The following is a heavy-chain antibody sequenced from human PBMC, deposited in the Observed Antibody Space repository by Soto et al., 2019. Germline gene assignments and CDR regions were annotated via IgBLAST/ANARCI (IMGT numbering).Heavy chain of an antibody. Sequence: VASVKVSCPASGYTFTSYGLSWVRQAPGHGLEWMGWTTAYNGNPHYAQKLQGRVTMTTDTSTSTAYMELRSLRSDDTAVYYCARGAVGITGTTAFDYWGQGTLVTVSS. D-gene: IGHD1-20*01. CDR2: TTAYNGNP. V-gene: IGHV1-18*01. CDR3: ARGAVGITGTTAFDY. CDR1: GYTFTSYG. J-gene: IGHJ4*02.